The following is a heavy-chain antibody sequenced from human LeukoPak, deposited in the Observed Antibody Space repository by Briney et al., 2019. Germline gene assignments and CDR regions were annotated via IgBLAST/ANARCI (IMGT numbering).Heavy chain of an antibody. CDR1: GLTFSSYA. V-gene: IGHV3-23*01. CDR2: ISGSGGST. Sequence: GGSLRLSCAASGLTFSSYAMSWVRQAPGKGLEWVSAISGSGGSTYYADSVKGRFTISRDNSKNTLYLQMNSLRAEDTAVYYCAKVDSLAAAGNPFDYWGQGTLVIVSS. J-gene: IGHJ4*02. CDR3: AKVDSLAAAGNPFDY. D-gene: IGHD6-13*01.